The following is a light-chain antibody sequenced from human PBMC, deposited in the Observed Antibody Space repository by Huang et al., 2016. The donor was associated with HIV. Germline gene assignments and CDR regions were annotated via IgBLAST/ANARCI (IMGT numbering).Light chain of an antibody. J-gene: IGKJ2*01. CDR2: EAS. Sequence: DIQMTQSPSTVSASVGDRVTITCRASQSIGTWLAWYQQKPGIAPKLLIYEASSLQTGVPSRCSGTGSGTQFTLTIRTLQPDDFATYYCQQCYASSYTFGQGTKVEIK. V-gene: IGKV1-5*01. CDR3: QQCYASSYT. CDR1: QSIGTW.